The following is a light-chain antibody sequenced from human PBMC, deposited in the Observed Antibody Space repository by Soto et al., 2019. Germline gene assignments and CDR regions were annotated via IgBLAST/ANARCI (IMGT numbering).Light chain of an antibody. CDR2: KAS. CDR1: QSINNW. CDR3: QQYDSYPFT. J-gene: IGKJ4*01. V-gene: IGKV1-5*03. Sequence: DIQMTQSPSTLSASEGDRVTITCRASQSINNWLAWYQPKPGKAPKLLISKASNLKSGVPSRFSGTGSGTEFTLTISSLQPDDFASYYCQQYDSYPFTFGGGTKVEI.